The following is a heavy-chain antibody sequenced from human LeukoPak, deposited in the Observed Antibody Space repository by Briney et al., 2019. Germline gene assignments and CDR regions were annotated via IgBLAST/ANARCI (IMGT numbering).Heavy chain of an antibody. Sequence: GESLKISCKGSGYSFTSYWVGWVRQMPGKGLEWMGIVYPGDSDTRYCPSFQGQVTISADKSISTAYLQWSSLKASDTAMYYCARSPSLDNWFDPWGQGTLVTVSS. J-gene: IGHJ5*02. CDR1: GYSFTSYW. D-gene: IGHD6-13*01. CDR2: VYPGDSDT. V-gene: IGHV5-51*01. CDR3: ARSPSLDNWFDP.